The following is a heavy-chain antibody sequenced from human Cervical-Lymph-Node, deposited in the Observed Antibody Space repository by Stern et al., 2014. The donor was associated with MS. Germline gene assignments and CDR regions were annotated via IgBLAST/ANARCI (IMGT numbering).Heavy chain of an antibody. CDR2: LGSDTNT. CDR1: GFTINNYA. J-gene: IGHJ2*01. CDR3: AKDVLQWCADV. Sequence: DQLVQSGGGLVRPGGSLRLSCAVSGFTINNYAMIWVRQAPGKGLEWVAGLGSDTNTHYADSVRGRFTISRDNSKNTLYLQMNSLRAEDTAVYYCAKDVLQWCADVWGRGTLVTVSS. V-gene: IGHV3-23*04. D-gene: IGHD2-15*01.